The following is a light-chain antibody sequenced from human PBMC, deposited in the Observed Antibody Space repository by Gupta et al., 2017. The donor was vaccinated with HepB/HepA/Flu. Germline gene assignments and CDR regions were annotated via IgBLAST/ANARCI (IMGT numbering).Light chain of an antibody. CDR1: QSLLHSNGYIY. J-gene: IGKJ2*01. V-gene: IGKV2-28*01. CDR3: MQGLQTPYT. Sequence: DIVMTQSPLSLPVTPGEPASISCRSGQSLLHSNGYIYLDWYLQKPGQSPQLLIYLGSNRASGVPDRFSGSGSGTDFALKISRVEAEDVGLYYCMQGLQTPYTFGQGTKLEIK. CDR2: LGS.